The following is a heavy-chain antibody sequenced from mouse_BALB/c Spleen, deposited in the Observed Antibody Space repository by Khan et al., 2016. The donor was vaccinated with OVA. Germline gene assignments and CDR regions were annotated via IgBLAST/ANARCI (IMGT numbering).Heavy chain of an antibody. CDR3: ARRGLPFAY. Sequence: QVQLKESGPGLVQPSQSLSITCTVSGFSLSNYGVHWVRQSPGKGLEWLGVIWSGGSTDFNAAFISRLSISKDNSKSQVFFKMNSLQTNDSAIYYCARRGLPFAYWGQGTLVTVSA. V-gene: IGHV2-2*02. J-gene: IGHJ3*01. CDR2: IWSGGST. CDR1: GFSLSNYG. D-gene: IGHD2-13*01.